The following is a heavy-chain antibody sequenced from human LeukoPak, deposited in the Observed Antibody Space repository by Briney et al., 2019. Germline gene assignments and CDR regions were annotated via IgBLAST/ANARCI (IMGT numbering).Heavy chain of an antibody. CDR3: ATNPYYRFAD. V-gene: IGHV5-51*01. CDR2: IYPRDSDS. CDR1: GFSFNTSW. D-gene: IGHD1-26*01. Sequence: GESLKISCQGSGFSFNTSWFAWVRQMPGKGLEWIGIIYPRDSDSRYSPSFQGRVTLSVDRSINTAYLHWSSLRPSDTAIYYCATNPYYRFADWGQGTLVAVSS. J-gene: IGHJ4*02.